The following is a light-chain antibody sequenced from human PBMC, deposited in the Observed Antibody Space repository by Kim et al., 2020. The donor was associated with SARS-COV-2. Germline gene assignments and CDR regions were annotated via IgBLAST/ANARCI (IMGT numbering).Light chain of an antibody. CDR2: EDN. CDR3: QSCDSSTVV. CDR1: SGGIAGNY. V-gene: IGLV6-57*03. Sequence: GKPLTIPAPRSSGGIAGNYVQWYQQRPGSAPATVIYEDNQRPSGVPDRFSGSIDSSSNSVSLTISGLKTEDEADYYCQSCDSSTVVFGGGTQLTVL. J-gene: IGLJ2*01.